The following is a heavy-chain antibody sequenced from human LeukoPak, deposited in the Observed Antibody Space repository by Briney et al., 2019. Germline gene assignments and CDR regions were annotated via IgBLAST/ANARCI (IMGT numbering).Heavy chain of an antibody. CDR1: GYSFTSYW. V-gene: IGHV5-51*01. Sequence: GESLKISCKSSGYSFTSYWIGWGRQMPGKGLEWMGIIYPGDSNTRYSPSFQGQVTISADKSISTAYLQWSSLKASDTAMYYCARIYGDYARDAFDIWGQGTMVTISS. CDR2: IYPGDSNT. J-gene: IGHJ3*02. CDR3: ARIYGDYARDAFDI. D-gene: IGHD4-17*01.